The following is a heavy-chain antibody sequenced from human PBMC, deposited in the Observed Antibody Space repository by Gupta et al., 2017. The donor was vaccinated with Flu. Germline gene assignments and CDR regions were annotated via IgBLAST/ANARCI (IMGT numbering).Heavy chain of an antibody. CDR2: IYWNDDK. V-gene: IGHV2-5*01. Sequence: QITLKESGPTLVKPTQTLTLTCTFSGFSLSTSGVGVGWIRQPPGKALEWLALIYWNDDKRYSPSLKSRLTITKDTSKNQVVLTMTNMDPVDTATYYCAHSYYTAMAPHNFDYWGQGTLVTVSS. D-gene: IGHD5-18*01. CDR3: AHSYYTAMAPHNFDY. CDR1: GFSLSTSGVG. J-gene: IGHJ4*02.